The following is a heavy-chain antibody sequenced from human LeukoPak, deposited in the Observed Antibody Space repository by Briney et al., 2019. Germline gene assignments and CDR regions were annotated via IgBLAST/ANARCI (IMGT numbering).Heavy chain of an antibody. CDR3: AKEAPSLGSGSYRSGVDY. V-gene: IGHV3-30*18. CDR2: ISYDGSNK. D-gene: IGHD3-10*01. Sequence: GGSLRLSCAASGFTFSSYGMHWVHQAPGKGLEWVAVISYDGSNKYYADSVKGRFTISRDNSKNTLYLQMNSLRAEDTAVYYCAKEAPSLGSGSYRSGVDYWGQGTLVTVSS. CDR1: GFTFSSYG. J-gene: IGHJ4*02.